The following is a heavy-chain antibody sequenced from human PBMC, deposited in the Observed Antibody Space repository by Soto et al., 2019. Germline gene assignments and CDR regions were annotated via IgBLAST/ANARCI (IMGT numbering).Heavy chain of an antibody. J-gene: IGHJ6*02. V-gene: IGHV1-2*02. CDR2: INPNSGGT. D-gene: IGHD3-3*01. Sequence: ASVKVSCKASGYTFTGYYMHWVRQAPGQGLEWMGWINPNSGGTNYAQKFQGRVTMTRDTSISTAYMELSRLRSDDTAVYYCARVAQFWSCPHSVYYYYGMDVWGQGTTVTVSS. CDR1: GYTFTGYY. CDR3: ARVAQFWSCPHSVYYYYGMDV.